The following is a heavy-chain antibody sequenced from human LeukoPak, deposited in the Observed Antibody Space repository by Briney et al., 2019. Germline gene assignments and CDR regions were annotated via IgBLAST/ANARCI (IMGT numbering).Heavy chain of an antibody. CDR3: ARGLQDDILTGVSWFDP. CDR2: ISYDGSNK. CDR1: GFTFSSYT. V-gene: IGHV3-30*04. J-gene: IGHJ5*02. Sequence: GRSLRLSCAASGFTFSSYTMHWVRQAPGKGLGWVAVISYDGSNKYYADPVKGRFTISRDNSKNTLYLQMNSLRAEDTAVYYCARGLQDDILTGVSWFDPWGQGTLVTVSS. D-gene: IGHD3-9*01.